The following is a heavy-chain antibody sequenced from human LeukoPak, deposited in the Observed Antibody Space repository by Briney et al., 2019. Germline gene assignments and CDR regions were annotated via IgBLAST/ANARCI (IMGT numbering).Heavy chain of an antibody. Sequence: ASVKVSCKASGYTFTSYGISWVRQAPGQGLEWMGWISAYNGNTNYAQKLQGRVTMTTDTSTSTAYMELRSLRSDDTAVYYCARDGQPRPDIVVVPAADYWGQGTLVTVSS. CDR1: GYTFTSYG. J-gene: IGHJ4*02. CDR3: ARDGQPRPDIVVVPAADY. V-gene: IGHV1-18*01. D-gene: IGHD2-2*01. CDR2: ISAYNGNT.